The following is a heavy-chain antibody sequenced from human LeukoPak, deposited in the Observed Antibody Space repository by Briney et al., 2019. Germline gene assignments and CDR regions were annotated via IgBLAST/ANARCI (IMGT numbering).Heavy chain of an antibody. J-gene: IGHJ5*02. CDR1: GGSISTYY. CDR2: IYHSGST. CDR3: ARATVTTLWFDP. D-gene: IGHD4-17*01. V-gene: IGHV4-59*12. Sequence: SETLSLTCTVSGGSISTYYWSWIRQPPGKGLEWIGYIYHSGSTYHNPSLKSRVTISVDRSKNQFSLKLSSVTAADTAVYYCARATVTTLWFDPWGQGTLVTVSS.